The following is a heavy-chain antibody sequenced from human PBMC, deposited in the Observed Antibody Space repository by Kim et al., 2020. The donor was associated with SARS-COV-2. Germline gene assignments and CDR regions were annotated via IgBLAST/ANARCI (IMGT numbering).Heavy chain of an antibody. CDR1: GGSISSYY. CDR3: AGYCSSTSCSVDI. D-gene: IGHD2-2*01. CDR2: IYYSGST. J-gene: IGHJ3*02. Sequence: SETLSLTCTVSGGSISSYYWSWIRQPPGKGLEWIGYIYYSGSTNYNPSLKSRVTISVDTSKNQFSLKLSSVTAADTAVYYCAGYCSSTSCSVDIWGQGTMVTVSS. V-gene: IGHV4-59*01.